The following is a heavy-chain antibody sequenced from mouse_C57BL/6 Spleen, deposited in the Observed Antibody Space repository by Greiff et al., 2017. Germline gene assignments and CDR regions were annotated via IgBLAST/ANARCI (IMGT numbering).Heavy chain of an antibody. CDR1: GYTFTDYY. D-gene: IGHD1-1*01. Sequence: VQLQQSGPELVKPGASVKISCKASGYTFTDYYMNWVKQSHGKSLEWIGDINPNNGGTSYNQKFKGKATLTVDKSSSTAYMELRSLTSEDSAVYYCARENYYGSSYVFAYWGQGTLVTVSA. CDR3: ARENYYGSSYVFAY. J-gene: IGHJ3*01. V-gene: IGHV1-26*01. CDR2: INPNNGGT.